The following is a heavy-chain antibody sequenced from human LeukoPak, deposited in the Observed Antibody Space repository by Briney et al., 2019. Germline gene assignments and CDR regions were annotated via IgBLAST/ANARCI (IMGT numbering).Heavy chain of an antibody. V-gene: IGHV4-34*01. CDR3: ARDGSYWFDP. D-gene: IGHD2-2*03. CDR1: GGSFSGYY. CDR2: INHSGST. J-gene: IGHJ5*02. Sequence: SETLSLTCAVYGGSFSGYYWSWIRHPPGKGLEWIGEINHSGSTNYNPSLKSRVTISVDTSKHQFSLKRSSVTAADTAVYYFARDGSYWFDPWGQGTLVTVSS.